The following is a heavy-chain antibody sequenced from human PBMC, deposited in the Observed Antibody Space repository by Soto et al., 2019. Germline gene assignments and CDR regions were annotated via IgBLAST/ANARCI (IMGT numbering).Heavy chain of an antibody. CDR1: GFAFQYCA. D-gene: IGHD3-22*01. V-gene: IGHV3-9*01. CDR3: TKDAYDSSGYIDY. CDR2: ISSNSGSI. Sequence: GGSLRLSCVASGFAFQYCAMHWVRQAPGKGLEWVSGISSNSGSIAYADSVKGRFSISRDNAKNSLYLEMNGLRAEDTALYFCTKDAYDSSGYIDYWGQGTLVTVSS. J-gene: IGHJ4*02.